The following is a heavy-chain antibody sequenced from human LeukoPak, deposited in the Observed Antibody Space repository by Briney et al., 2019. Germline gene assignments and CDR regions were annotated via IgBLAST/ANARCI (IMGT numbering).Heavy chain of an antibody. CDR1: GFTLYAYS. CDR3: ARPEYFSSTSCYDFKF. D-gene: IGHD2-2*01. Sequence: GGSLRLSCGACGFTLYAYSVMGVRQAPGKGLEWVSSISASSNYIYYADSMKGRFTISRDNVKNSLYLQMNSLRAEDTSVYYYARPEYFSSTSCYDFKFWGQGALVTVSS. CDR2: ISASSNYI. J-gene: IGHJ4*02. V-gene: IGHV3-21*01.